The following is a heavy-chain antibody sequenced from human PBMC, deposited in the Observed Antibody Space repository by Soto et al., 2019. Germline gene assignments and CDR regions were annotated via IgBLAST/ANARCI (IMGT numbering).Heavy chain of an antibody. J-gene: IGHJ3*02. CDR1: GYTFTSYG. Sequence: ASVKVSCKASGYTFTSYGISWMRQAPGQRLEWMGWISAYNGNTNYAQRLQGRVTMTTDTSTSTAYMELRSLRSDDTAVYYCARVAPTDRIVVVVAAFDIWGQGTMVTVSS. CDR2: ISAYNGNT. V-gene: IGHV1-18*01. CDR3: ARVAPTDRIVVVVAAFDI. D-gene: IGHD2-15*01.